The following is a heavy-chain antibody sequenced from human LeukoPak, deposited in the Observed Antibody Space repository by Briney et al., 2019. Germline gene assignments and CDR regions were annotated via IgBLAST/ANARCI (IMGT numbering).Heavy chain of an antibody. Sequence: PGGSLRLSCAASGFLFDDCAVHWVRQVPGKGLEWVSLISGDGGATYYADSMEGRFTISRNNSENSLYLQMNSLRVDDTALYYCARQTEVGAFDVWGQGTVVTVSS. V-gene: IGHV3-43*02. J-gene: IGHJ3*01. CDR2: ISGDGGAT. D-gene: IGHD1-26*01. CDR1: GFLFDDCA. CDR3: ARQTEVGAFDV.